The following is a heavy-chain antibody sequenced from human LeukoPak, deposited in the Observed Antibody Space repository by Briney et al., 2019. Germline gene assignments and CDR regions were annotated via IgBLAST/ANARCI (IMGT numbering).Heavy chain of an antibody. Sequence: SETLSLTCAVSGGSISSGGYSWSWIRQPPGKGLEWIGYIYHSGSTYYNPSLKSRVTISVDRSKNQFSLKLSSVTAADTAVYYCARGIAAAGTGRNWFDPWGQGTLVTVPS. CDR3: ARGIAAAGTGRNWFDP. D-gene: IGHD6-13*01. CDR2: IYHSGST. J-gene: IGHJ5*02. CDR1: GGSISSGGYS. V-gene: IGHV4-30-2*01.